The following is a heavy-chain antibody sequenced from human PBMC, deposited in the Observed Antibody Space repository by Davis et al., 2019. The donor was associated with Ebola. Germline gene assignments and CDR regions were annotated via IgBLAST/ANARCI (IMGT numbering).Heavy chain of an antibody. CDR1: GGTFSSYT. D-gene: IGHD4-17*01. CDR2: ISAYNGNT. V-gene: IGHV1-18*01. Sequence: ASVKVSCKASGGTFSSYTISWVRQAPGQGLEWMGWISAYNGNTNYAQKLQGRVTMTTDTSTSTAYMELRSLRSDDTAVYYYARDYGDYVEGWFDPWGQGTLVTVSS. CDR3: ARDYGDYVEGWFDP. J-gene: IGHJ5*02.